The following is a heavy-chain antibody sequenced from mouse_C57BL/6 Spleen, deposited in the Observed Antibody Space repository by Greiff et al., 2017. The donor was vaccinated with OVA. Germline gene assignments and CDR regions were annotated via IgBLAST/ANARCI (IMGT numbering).Heavy chain of an antibody. D-gene: IGHD2-5*01. V-gene: IGHV1-62-2*01. Sequence: VHLVESGAELVKPGASVKLSCKASGYTFTEYTIHWVKQRPGQGLEWIGWFYPGSGSIKYNEKFKDKATLTADKSSSTVYMELSRLTSEDSAVYFCARHVYYSNSWDFDVWGTGTTVTVSS. J-gene: IGHJ1*03. CDR2: FYPGSGSI. CDR1: GYTFTEYT. CDR3: ARHVYYSNSWDFDV.